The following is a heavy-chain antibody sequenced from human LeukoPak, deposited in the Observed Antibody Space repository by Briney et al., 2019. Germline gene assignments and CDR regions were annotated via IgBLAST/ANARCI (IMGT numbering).Heavy chain of an antibody. CDR2: ISYEGNNK. D-gene: IGHD5-18*01. CDR3: AKDSGGYSYGWAYNYYGMDV. Sequence: PGRSLRLSCAASGFAFSSYGMHWVRQAPGKGLEWVAVISYEGNNKYYADSVKGRFTISRDNSKNTLYLQMNGLRAEDTAVYYCAKDSGGYSYGWAYNYYGMDVWGQGTTVTVSS. V-gene: IGHV3-30*18. J-gene: IGHJ6*02. CDR1: GFAFSSYG.